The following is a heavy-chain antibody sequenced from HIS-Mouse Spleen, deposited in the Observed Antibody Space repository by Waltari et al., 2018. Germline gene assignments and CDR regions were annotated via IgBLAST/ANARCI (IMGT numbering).Heavy chain of an antibody. Sequence: QLQLQESGPGLVKPSEPLSLHCTVSAGPISSSSSYSAWIRQPPGKGLEWIGSIYYSGSTYYNPSLKSRVTISVDTSKNQFSLKLSSVTAADTAVYYCAREIPYSSSWYDWYFDLWGRGTLVTVSS. V-gene: IGHV4-39*07. CDR3: AREIPYSSSWYDWYFDL. CDR2: IYYSGST. CDR1: AGPISSSSSY. J-gene: IGHJ2*01. D-gene: IGHD6-13*01.